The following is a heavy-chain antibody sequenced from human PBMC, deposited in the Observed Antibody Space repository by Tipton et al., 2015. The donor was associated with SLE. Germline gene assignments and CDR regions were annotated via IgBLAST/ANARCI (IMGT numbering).Heavy chain of an antibody. CDR1: GGSISSSSYY. CDR3: ARDPGYQYYYGMDV. Sequence: TLSLTCTVSGGSISSSSYYWGWIRQPPGKGLEWIGRIYTSGSTNYNPSLKSRVTMSVDTSKNQFSLKLSSVTAADTAVYYCARDPGYQYYYGMDVWGQGTTVTVSS. V-gene: IGHV4-39*07. J-gene: IGHJ6*02. CDR2: IYTSGST.